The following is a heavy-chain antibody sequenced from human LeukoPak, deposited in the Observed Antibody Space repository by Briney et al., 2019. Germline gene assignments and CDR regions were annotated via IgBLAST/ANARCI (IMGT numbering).Heavy chain of an antibody. CDR2: ISTNGDGT. V-gene: IGHV3-64*02. CDR1: GFTFRTYA. D-gene: IGHD2-2*01. J-gene: IGHJ4*02. CDR3: ARWGSTSCYDY. Sequence: QPGGSLRLSCAASGFTFRTYALHWVRQAPGKGLEYVSAISTNGDGTYYADSVKGRFTISRDNSKNTLFLQMGSLRADDMAVYYCARWGSTSCYDYWGQGTLVTVSS.